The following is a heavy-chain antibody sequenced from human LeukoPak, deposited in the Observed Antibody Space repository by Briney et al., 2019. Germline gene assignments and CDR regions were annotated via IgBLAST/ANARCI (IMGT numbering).Heavy chain of an antibody. CDR2: ISAYNGNT. V-gene: IGHV1-18*01. CDR1: GYTFVSHG. CDR3: ARVGGYGSGENAS. J-gene: IGHJ5*02. D-gene: IGHD3-10*01. Sequence: ASVKVSCKASGYTFVSHGLSRVRQAPGQGLEGMGWISAYNGNTRYAQNFQGRLTMTTDTSASTAYMELRSLKYDDTTFYYWARVGGYGSGENASWDQGTLVTVSS.